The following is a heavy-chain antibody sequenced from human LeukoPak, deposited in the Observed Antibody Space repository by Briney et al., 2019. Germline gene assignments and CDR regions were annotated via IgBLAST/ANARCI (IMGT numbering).Heavy chain of an antibody. CDR1: GFTFNTYA. D-gene: IGHD5-18*01. Sequence: GGSLRLSCAASGFTFNTYAMSWVRQAPGKGLEWVSAISDSGGSAYYADSVKGRFTISRDNSKNTLYLQMNSLRAEDTAVYYCAKEGYSYGPWGYWGQGTLVTVSS. J-gene: IGHJ4*02. CDR2: ISDSGGSA. CDR3: AKEGYSYGPWGY. V-gene: IGHV3-23*01.